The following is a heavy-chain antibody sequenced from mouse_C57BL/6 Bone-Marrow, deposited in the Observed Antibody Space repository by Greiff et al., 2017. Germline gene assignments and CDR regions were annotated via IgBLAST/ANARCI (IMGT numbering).Heavy chain of an antibody. CDR2: INPNNGGT. V-gene: IGHV1-18*01. CDR3: ARSGRYYYGSSPYYYARDY. J-gene: IGHJ4*01. D-gene: IGHD1-1*01. CDR1: GYTFTDYN. Sequence: VQLQQSGPELVKPGASVKIPCKASGYTFTDYNMDWVKQSHGKSLEWIGDINPNNGGTINNQKFKGKATLTVDKSSSTAYMGLRSLTSEYTAVYYCARSGRYYYGSSPYYYARDYWGQGTSVTVSS.